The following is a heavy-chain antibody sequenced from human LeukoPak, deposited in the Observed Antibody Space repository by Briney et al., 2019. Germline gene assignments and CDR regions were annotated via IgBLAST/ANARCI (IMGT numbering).Heavy chain of an antibody. D-gene: IGHD5-18*01. CDR1: GFTFSSYW. Sequence: GGSLRLSCAASGFTFSSYWMSWVRQAPGKVLEWVANIKQDGSEKYYVDSVKGRFTISRDNAKNSLYLQMNSLRAEDTAVYYCARDVEYSYGYEYYYYGMDVWGQGTTVTVSS. CDR2: IKQDGSEK. J-gene: IGHJ6*02. CDR3: ARDVEYSYGYEYYYYGMDV. V-gene: IGHV3-7*01.